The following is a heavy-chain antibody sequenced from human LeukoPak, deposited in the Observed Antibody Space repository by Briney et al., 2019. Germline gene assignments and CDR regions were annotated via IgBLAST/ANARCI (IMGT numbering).Heavy chain of an antibody. CDR3: AKSNRGYYGNFDY. D-gene: IGHD3-22*01. V-gene: IGHV3-7*03. CDR1: GFTFSSHW. Sequence: GGSLRLSCAASGFTFSSHWMTWVRQAPGKGLEWVANIKKDGSEKYYVDSVEGRFTISRDDAKNSVYLQMNSLRAEDMALYYCAKSNRGYYGNFDYWGQGTLVTVSS. CDR2: IKKDGSEK. J-gene: IGHJ4*02.